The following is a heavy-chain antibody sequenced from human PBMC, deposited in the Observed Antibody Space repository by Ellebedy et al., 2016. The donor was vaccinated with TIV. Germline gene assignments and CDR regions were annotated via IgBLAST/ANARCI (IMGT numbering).Heavy chain of an antibody. Sequence: GESLKISCAASGFTFSSYAMSWVRQAPGKGLEWVSAISGSGGSTYYGDSVKGRFTISRDNSKNTLYLQMNSLRADDTAVYYCARDNYYDPLDVWGQGTMVTVSS. J-gene: IGHJ3*01. D-gene: IGHD3-22*01. CDR3: ARDNYYDPLDV. CDR2: ISGSGGST. V-gene: IGHV3-23*01. CDR1: GFTFSSYA.